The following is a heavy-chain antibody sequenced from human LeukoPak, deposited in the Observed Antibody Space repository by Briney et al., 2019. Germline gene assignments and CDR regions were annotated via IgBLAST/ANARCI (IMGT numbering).Heavy chain of an antibody. D-gene: IGHD3-22*01. J-gene: IGHJ4*02. CDR3: ATGHYYDSSGYYSSIDY. CDR2: ISSSGSTI. Sequence: PGGSLRLSCAASGFTFSSYEMNWVRQAPGEGLEWVSYISSSGSTIYYAGSVKGRFTISRDNAKNSLYLQMNSLRAEDTAVYYCATGHYYDSSGYYSSIDYWGQGTLVTVSS. V-gene: IGHV3-48*03. CDR1: GFTFSSYE.